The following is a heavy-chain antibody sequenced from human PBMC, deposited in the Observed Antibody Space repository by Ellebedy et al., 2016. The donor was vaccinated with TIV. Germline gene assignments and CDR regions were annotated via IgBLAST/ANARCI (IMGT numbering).Heavy chain of an antibody. CDR1: GYTFTGYY. CDR2: INPYSGGK. J-gene: IGHJ4*02. D-gene: IGHD6-19*01. Sequence: ASVKVSCKASGYTFTGYYMHWVRQAPGQGLEWMGWINPYSGGKNYAQKFQGRVTMTRETSISTAYMELSRLRSDDTAVYYCARAGHSAGIAVAGKFGYWGQGTLVTVSS. CDR3: ARAGHSAGIAVAGKFGY. V-gene: IGHV1-2*02.